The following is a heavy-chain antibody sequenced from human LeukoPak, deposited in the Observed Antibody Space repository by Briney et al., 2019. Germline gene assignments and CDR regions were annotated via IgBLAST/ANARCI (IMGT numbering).Heavy chain of an antibody. D-gene: IGHD7-27*01. CDR1: GFTFGDYA. CDR3: TRAAGDSSPFDY. V-gene: IGHV3-49*04. CDR2: IRSKAYGGTT. J-gene: IGHJ4*02. Sequence: GGSLRLSCTASGFTFGDYAMSWVRQAPGKGLEWVGLIRSKAYGGTTEYAASVKGRFTISRDDSKSIAYLQMNSLKTEDTAVYYCTRAAGDSSPFDYWGQGTLVTVSS.